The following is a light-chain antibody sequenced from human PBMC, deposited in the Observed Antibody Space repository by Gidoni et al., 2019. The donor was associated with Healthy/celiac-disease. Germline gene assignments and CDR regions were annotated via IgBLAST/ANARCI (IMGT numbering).Light chain of an antibody. CDR2: AAS. Sequence: DIQMTQSPSSLSASVGDRVTITCRASQSISSYLNWYQQKPGKAPKLLIYAASSLQSGVPSRFSGSGSGTDFTLTISLLQPEDFATYYCQQSYSTPYTFGQGTQLEIK. V-gene: IGKV1-39*01. J-gene: IGKJ2*01. CDR3: QQSYSTPYT. CDR1: QSISSY.